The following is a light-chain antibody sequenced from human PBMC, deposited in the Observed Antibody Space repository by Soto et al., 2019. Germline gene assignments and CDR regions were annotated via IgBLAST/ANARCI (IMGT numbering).Light chain of an antibody. CDR2: DAS. CDR1: QVISTNY. V-gene: IGKV3-20*01. J-gene: IGKJ1*01. CDR3: QQYGASSWA. Sequence: EVVLTQSPGTLSLSPGERATLSCRASQVISTNYLAWYQHQKPGQAPRLLIYDASKRATDVPDRFSGSGSGTDFTLAFSGLEPEDFAVYYCQQYGASSWAFGQGTKVEI.